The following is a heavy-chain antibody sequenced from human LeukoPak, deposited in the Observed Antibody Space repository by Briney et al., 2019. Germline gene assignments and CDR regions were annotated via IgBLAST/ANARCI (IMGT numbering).Heavy chain of an antibody. CDR2: ISSSGSPI. D-gene: IGHD4-17*01. CDR3: ARDLGDYVGYDAFDI. V-gene: IGHV3-48*03. J-gene: IGHJ3*02. Sequence: GGSLPLSRAASGFIFSTYEMNWVRQAPGKGLEWVSYISSSGSPIYYADSVKGRFTISRDNAKNSLYLQMNSLRAEDTAVYFCARDLGDYVGYDAFDIWGQGTMVTVSS. CDR1: GFIFSTYE.